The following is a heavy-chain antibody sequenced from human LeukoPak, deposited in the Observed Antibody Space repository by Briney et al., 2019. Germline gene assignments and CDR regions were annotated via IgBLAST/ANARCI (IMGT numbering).Heavy chain of an antibody. CDR3: ARGGGLDV. Sequence: GGSLRLSCAASGFTFSSFWMSWARQAPGKGLEWVASINHNGNVNYYVDSVKGRFTISRDNAKNSLYLQMSNLRAEDTAVYFCARGGGLDVWGQGATVTVSS. V-gene: IGHV3-7*03. CDR1: GFTFSSFW. J-gene: IGHJ6*02. CDR2: INHNGNVN. D-gene: IGHD3-16*01.